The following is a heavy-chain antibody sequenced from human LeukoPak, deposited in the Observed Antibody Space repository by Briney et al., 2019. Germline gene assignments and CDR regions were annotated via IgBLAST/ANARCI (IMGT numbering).Heavy chain of an antibody. D-gene: IGHD1-26*01. CDR3: ARDASPGVGASFDY. J-gene: IGHJ4*02. CDR2: IIPMFGTA. V-gene: IGHV1-69*13. CDR1: GGIFSSYA. Sequence: SVKVSCKASGGIFSSYAINWVRQVPGQGLEWMGRIIPMFGTANYAQKFQGRVTITAGESTSTAYMELSSLRSEDTAVYYCARDASPGVGASFDYWGQGTLVTVSS.